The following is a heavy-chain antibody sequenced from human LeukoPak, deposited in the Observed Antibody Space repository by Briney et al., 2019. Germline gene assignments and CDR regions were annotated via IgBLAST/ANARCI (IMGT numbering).Heavy chain of an antibody. CDR1: GGSISSGSYF. D-gene: IGHD4-17*01. V-gene: IGHV4-39*01. CDR2: ISYSGIT. Sequence: PSETLSLICTVSGGSISSGSYFWGWIRQSPATGLEWIGTISYSGITYYNPSLKSRVTISLDTPKNQFSLRLSSVTAADTAVYYCVRHDNGDYTLNWFGTWGQGTLVTVSS. J-gene: IGHJ5*02. CDR3: VRHDNGDYTLNWFGT.